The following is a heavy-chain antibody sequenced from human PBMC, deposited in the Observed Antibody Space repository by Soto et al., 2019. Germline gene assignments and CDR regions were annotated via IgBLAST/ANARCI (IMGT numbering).Heavy chain of an antibody. Sequence: ETLSLTCAVSGDSMSSSDYYWGWIRQPPGKGLEWIGSIYYSGSTYYNPSLKSRVTISVDTSKNQFSLKLSSVTAADTAVYYCARLCFEWGGYPGYYFDEWGQGTLVTVSS. CDR1: GDSMSSSDYY. V-gene: IGHV4-39*01. CDR3: ARLCFEWGGYPGYYFDE. D-gene: IGHD5-12*01. J-gene: IGHJ4*02. CDR2: IYYSGST.